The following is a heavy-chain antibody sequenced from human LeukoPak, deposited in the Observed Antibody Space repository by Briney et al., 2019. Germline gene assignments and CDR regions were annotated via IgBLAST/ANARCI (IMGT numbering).Heavy chain of an antibody. CDR3: ARTRSGTYDSSGYFEY. J-gene: IGHJ4*02. CDR2: VYHGGNT. D-gene: IGHD3-22*01. CDR1: GYSISNGYY. V-gene: IGHV4-38-2*02. Sequence: SETLSLTCTVSGYSISNGYYWGWIRQPPGKGLEFIGSVYHGGNTYYKASLKSRVTISVDTSKSQFSLKLSSVTAADTAVYYCARTRSGTYDSSGYFEYWGQGTLVTVSS.